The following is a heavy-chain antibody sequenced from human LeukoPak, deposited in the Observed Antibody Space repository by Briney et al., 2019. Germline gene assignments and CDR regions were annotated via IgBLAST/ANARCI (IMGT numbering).Heavy chain of an antibody. CDR3: ATVDYDSSGFDY. CDR1: GYTFTSYG. D-gene: IGHD3-22*01. V-gene: IGHV1-2*02. Sequence: ASVKVSCKASGYTFTSYGISWVRQAPGQGLEWMGWINPNSGGTNYAQKFQGRVTMTRDTSISTAYMELSRLRSDDTAVYYCATVDYDSSGFDYWGQGTLVTVSS. J-gene: IGHJ4*02. CDR2: INPNSGGT.